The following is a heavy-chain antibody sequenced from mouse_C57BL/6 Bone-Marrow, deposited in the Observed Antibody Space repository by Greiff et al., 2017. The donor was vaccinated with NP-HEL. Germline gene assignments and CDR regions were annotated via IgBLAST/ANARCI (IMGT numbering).Heavy chain of an antibody. CDR3: ARLTTVVAPVDY. D-gene: IGHD1-1*01. Sequence: QVQLQQPGAELVKPGASVKMSCKASGYTFTSYWITWVKQRPGQGLEWIGDIYPGSGSTNYTEKFKSKVTLTVDTSSSTAYMQLSSLTSEDSAVYYCARLTTVVAPVDYWGQGTTLPVSS. CDR1: GYTFTSYW. CDR2: IYPGSGST. V-gene: IGHV1-55*01. J-gene: IGHJ2*01.